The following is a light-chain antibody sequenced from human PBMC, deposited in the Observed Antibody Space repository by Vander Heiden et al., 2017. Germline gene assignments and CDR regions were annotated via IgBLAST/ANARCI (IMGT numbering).Light chain of an antibody. CDR1: SSNIGNNY. CDR3: GTWDSSLSAWV. J-gene: IGLJ3*02. Sequence: SVLTHPPSVSAAPGQKVTISCSGSSSNIGNNYVSWYQQFPGTAPKVLIYDNNKRPSGIPDRFSGSKSGTSATLGITGLQTGDEADYFCGTWDSSLSAWVFGGGTKLTVL. CDR2: DNN. V-gene: IGLV1-51*01.